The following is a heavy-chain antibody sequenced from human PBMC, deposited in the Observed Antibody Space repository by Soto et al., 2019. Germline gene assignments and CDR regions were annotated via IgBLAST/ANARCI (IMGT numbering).Heavy chain of an antibody. Sequence: VASLTISCKVSGYSFAGYWIGWVRQMPGKGLDWMGVIYPGDSDTRYSPSFHGQVTISADKSISTAYLQWSSLKASDTAMYFCARLPGVRGVFDGFNVWGQGTMVTVS. CDR2: IYPGDSDT. CDR3: ARLPGVRGVFDGFNV. CDR1: GYSFAGYW. V-gene: IGHV5-51*01. J-gene: IGHJ3*01. D-gene: IGHD3-10*01.